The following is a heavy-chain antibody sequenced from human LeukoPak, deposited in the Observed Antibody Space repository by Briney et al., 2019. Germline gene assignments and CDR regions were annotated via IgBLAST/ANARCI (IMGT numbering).Heavy chain of an antibody. D-gene: IGHD3-10*01. Sequence: GESLKISCKGSGYSFTSYWIGWVRQMPGKGLEWMGIIYPGDSDTRYSPSFQGQVTISADKSISTAYLQWSSLKASDTAMYYCARPYYYGSGSHSPVYYFDYWGQGTLVTVSS. J-gene: IGHJ4*02. V-gene: IGHV5-51*01. CDR2: IYPGDSDT. CDR1: GYSFTSYW. CDR3: ARPYYYGSGSHSPVYYFDY.